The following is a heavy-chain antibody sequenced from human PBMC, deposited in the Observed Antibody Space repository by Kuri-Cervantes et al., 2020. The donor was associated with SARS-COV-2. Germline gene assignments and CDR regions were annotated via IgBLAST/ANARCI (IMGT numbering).Heavy chain of an antibody. Sequence: SETLSLTCTVSGGSISSSSYYWGWIRQPPGKGLEWIGSIYYSGSTYYNPSLKSRVTISVDTSKNQFSLQLNSVTPEDTAVYYCARECHRPPSRRNYYDSSGYYLYYYYYMDVWGKGTTVTVSS. CDR1: GGSISSSSYY. J-gene: IGHJ6*03. D-gene: IGHD3-22*01. CDR2: IYYSGST. V-gene: IGHV4-39*02. CDR3: ARECHRPPSRRNYYDSSGYYLYYYYYMDV.